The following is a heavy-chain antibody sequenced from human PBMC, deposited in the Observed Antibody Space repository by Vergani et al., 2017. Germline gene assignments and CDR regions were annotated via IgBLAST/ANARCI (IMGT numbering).Heavy chain of an antibody. Sequence: QVRLQESGPGLVKPSETLSITCTVSGAYVSSSVSSSGYSWGWLRQPPCKGLEWIGYVEDSGYFNFNPSLNTSVSMSSDTSNNQFSLLLSSVTVVDTAVYYCARAIVSRNPPDYFDNWGQGTLVTVSS. V-gene: IGHV4-61*08. D-gene: IGHD1-14*01. CDR2: VEDSGYF. J-gene: IGHJ4*02. CDR3: ARAIVSRNPPDYFDN. CDR1: GAYVSSSVSSSGYS.